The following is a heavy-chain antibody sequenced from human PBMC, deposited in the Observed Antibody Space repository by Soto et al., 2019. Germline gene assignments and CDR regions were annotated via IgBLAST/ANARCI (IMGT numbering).Heavy chain of an antibody. V-gene: IGHV3-23*01. CDR1: GFTFSSYA. J-gene: IGHJ4*02. Sequence: PGGSLRLSCAASGFTFSSYAMSWVRQAQGKGLEWVSAISGSGGSTYYADSVKGRFTISRDNSKNTLYLQMNSLRAEDTAVYYCAKDPYYDFWSGYYTGSSLDYWGQGTLVTVSS. CDR3: AKDPYYDFWSGYYTGSSLDY. CDR2: ISGSGGST. D-gene: IGHD3-3*01.